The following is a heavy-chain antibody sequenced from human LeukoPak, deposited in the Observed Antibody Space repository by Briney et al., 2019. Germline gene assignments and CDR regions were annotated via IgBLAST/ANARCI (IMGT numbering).Heavy chain of an antibody. Sequence: PGGSLRLSCAASGFTFSSYGMHWVRQAPGKGLEWVAVISYDGSNKYHADSVKGRFTISRDNSKNTLYLQMNSLRAEDTAVYYCAKAAAAADTGDYFDYWGQGTLVTVSS. V-gene: IGHV3-30*18. CDR3: AKAAAAADTGDYFDY. J-gene: IGHJ4*02. D-gene: IGHD6-13*01. CDR2: ISYDGSNK. CDR1: GFTFSSYG.